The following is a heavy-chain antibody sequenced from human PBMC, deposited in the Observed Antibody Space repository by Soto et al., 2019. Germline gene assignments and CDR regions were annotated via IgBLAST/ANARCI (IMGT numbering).Heavy chain of an antibody. V-gene: IGHV1-18*01. D-gene: IGHD6-13*01. CDR1: GYTFTSSG. CDR3: AREIILDDQLVPWFDP. Sequence: QVQLVQSGAEVKKPGASVKVSCKASGYTFTSSGISWVRQAPGQGPEWMGWISAYNGNTNYAQKLQGRVTMTTDTAASTAYMELRSLRSDDTAVYYGAREIILDDQLVPWFDPWGQGTLVTVSS. J-gene: IGHJ5*02. CDR2: ISAYNGNT.